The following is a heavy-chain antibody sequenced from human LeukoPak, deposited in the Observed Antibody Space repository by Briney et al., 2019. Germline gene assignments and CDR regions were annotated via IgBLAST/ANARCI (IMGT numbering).Heavy chain of an antibody. D-gene: IGHD3-9*01. CDR1: GFTFSSYA. CDR3: ARPPFTYYDILTGYYGDAFDI. CDR2: ISYDGSNK. Sequence: GGSLXLSCAASGFTFSSYAMHWVRQAPGKGLEWVAVISYDGSNKYYADSVKGRFTISRDNSKNTLYLQMNSLRAEDTAVYYCARPPFTYYDILTGYYGDAFDIWGQGTMVTVSS. V-gene: IGHV3-30-3*01. J-gene: IGHJ3*02.